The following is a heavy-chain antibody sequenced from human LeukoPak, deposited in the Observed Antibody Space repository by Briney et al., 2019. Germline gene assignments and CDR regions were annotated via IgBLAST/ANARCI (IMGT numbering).Heavy chain of an antibody. CDR1: GGSFSGYY. CDR3: ARGYTVGVVVIRVNAFDI. V-gene: IGHV4-59*01. D-gene: IGHD3-22*01. J-gene: IGHJ3*02. Sequence: SETLSLTCAVYGGSFSGYYWSWIRQPPGKGLEWIGYIYYSGSTNYNPSLKSRVTISVDTSKNQFSLKLSSVTAADTAVYYCARGYTVGVVVIRVNAFDIWGQGTMVTVSS. CDR2: IYYSGST.